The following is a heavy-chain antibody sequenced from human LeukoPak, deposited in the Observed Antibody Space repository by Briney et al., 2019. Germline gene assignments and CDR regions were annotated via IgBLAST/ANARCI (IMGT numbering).Heavy chain of an antibody. J-gene: IGHJ4*02. D-gene: IGHD4-23*01. CDR3: ARWAPDYGGNSLDY. Sequence: PSQTLSLTCTVSGGSISSGGYYWSWIRQHPGKGLEWIGYIYYSGSTYYNPSLKSGVTISVDTSKNQFSLKLSSVTAADTAVYYCARWAPDYGGNSLDYWGQGTLVTVSS. V-gene: IGHV4-31*03. CDR1: GGSISSGGYY. CDR2: IYYSGST.